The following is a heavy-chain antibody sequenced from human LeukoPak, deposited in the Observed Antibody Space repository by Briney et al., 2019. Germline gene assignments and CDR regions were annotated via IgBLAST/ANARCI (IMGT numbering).Heavy chain of an antibody. V-gene: IGHV1-2*02. CDR3: ARAGYCSGGSCSRGLKFYYYYMDV. D-gene: IGHD2-15*01. CDR1: GYTFTDYY. J-gene: IGHJ6*03. Sequence: ASVKVSCKTSGYTFTDYYIYWVRQAPGQGLERMGWITPNSGGTNYAQKFQGRVTMTRDTSISTAYMELSRLRPDDTAVYYCARAGYCSGGSCSRGLKFYYYYMDVWGKGTTVTISS. CDR2: ITPNSGGT.